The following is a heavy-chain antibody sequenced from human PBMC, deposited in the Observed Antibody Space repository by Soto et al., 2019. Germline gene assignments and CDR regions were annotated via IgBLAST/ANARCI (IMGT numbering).Heavy chain of an antibody. D-gene: IGHD3-22*01. CDR3: ATPVSSGYQGLEV. J-gene: IGHJ3*01. CDR1: GGSISSSKYY. Sequence: QLQLQESGPGLVKPSETLSLTCTVSGGSISSSKYYWGWIRQPPGKGLEWIGSIYSSGSTYYNPSLRSRVTISVDTPKNQFSLKLTSVTAADTAVYYCATPVSSGYQGLEVWGQGAMVTVSS. V-gene: IGHV4-39*01. CDR2: IYSSGST.